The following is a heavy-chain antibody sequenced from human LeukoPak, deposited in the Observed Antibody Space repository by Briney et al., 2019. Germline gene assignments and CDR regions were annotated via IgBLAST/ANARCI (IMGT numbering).Heavy chain of an antibody. J-gene: IGHJ4*02. CDR1: GYTFTSYG. D-gene: IGHD1-26*01. Sequence: ASVKVSCKASGYTFTSYGISWVRQAPGQGLEWMGWISAYNGNTNYAQKLQGRVTMTTDTSTSTAYMGLRSLRSDDTAVYYCARARSLGVGATTYGYWGQGTLVTVSS. CDR3: ARARSLGVGATTYGY. CDR2: ISAYNGNT. V-gene: IGHV1-18*01.